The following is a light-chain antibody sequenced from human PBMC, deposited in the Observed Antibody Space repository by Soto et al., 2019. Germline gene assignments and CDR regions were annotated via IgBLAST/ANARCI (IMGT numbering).Light chain of an antibody. CDR3: SSYAHGSTYV. Sequence: QSALTQPPSVSGSPGQSVTISCTGTSTDFVSYNRVSWYQQPPGTAPKLIIYEVDNRPSGVSIRFSGSKSGNTASLTISGLLAEDEADYYCSSYAHGSTYVFGTGTKLTVL. CDR1: STDFVSYNR. V-gene: IGLV2-18*02. J-gene: IGLJ1*01. CDR2: EVD.